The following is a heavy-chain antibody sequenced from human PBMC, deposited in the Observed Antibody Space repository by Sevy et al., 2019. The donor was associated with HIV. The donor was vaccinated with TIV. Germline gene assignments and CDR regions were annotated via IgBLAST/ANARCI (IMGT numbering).Heavy chain of an antibody. CDR2: IKSKTDGGTT. V-gene: IGHV3-15*01. CDR3: TAGITSVGVVIIPTYYYYYGMDV. J-gene: IGHJ6*02. CDR1: GFTFSNAW. Sequence: GGSLRLSCAASGFTFSNAWMSWVRQAPGKGLEWVGRIKSKTDGGTTDYAAPVKGRSAISREDSKNTLYLQMTSLKTEDTAVYYGTAGITSVGVVIIPTYYYYYGMDVWGQGTTVTVSS. D-gene: IGHD3-3*01.